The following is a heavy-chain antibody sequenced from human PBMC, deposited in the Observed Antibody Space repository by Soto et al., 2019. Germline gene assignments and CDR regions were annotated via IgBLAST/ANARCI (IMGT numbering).Heavy chain of an antibody. CDR3: AEWDYDFWSGSDYYYYGMDV. J-gene: IGHJ6*02. CDR2: ISGSGGST. V-gene: IGHV3-23*01. D-gene: IGHD3-3*01. Sequence: QPGGSLRLSCAASGFTFSSYAVSWVRQAPGKGLEWVSAISGSGGSTYYADSVKGRFTISRDNSKNTLYLQMNSLRAEDTAVYYCAEWDYDFWSGSDYYYYGMDVWGQGTTVTVSS. CDR1: GFTFSSYA.